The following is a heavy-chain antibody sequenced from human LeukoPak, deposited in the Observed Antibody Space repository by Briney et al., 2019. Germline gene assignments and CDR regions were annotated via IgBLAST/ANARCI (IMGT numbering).Heavy chain of an antibody. CDR1: GGSISSYY. D-gene: IGHD3-10*01. J-gene: IGHJ5*02. Sequence: PSETLSLTCTVSGGSISSYYWSWIRQPPGKGLEWIWYIYYSGSTNYNPSLKSRVTISVDTSKNQFSLKLSSVTAADTAVYYCARASKRFGEYSGNWFDPWGQGTLVTVSS. CDR2: IYYSGST. V-gene: IGHV4-59*01. CDR3: ARASKRFGEYSGNWFDP.